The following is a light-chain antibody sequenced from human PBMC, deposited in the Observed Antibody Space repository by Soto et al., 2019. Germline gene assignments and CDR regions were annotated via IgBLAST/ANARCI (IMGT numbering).Light chain of an antibody. V-gene: IGKV3-15*01. Sequence: EMVLTQSPGTLSLSPGERATRSCRASQSVSSSYLAWYQQKPGQAPRLLIYGASTRATGIPARFSGSGSGTEFTLIISSLQSEDSAVYYCQQYNSWLWPFGQGTKVDIK. CDR3: QQYNSWLWP. CDR2: GAS. J-gene: IGKJ1*01. CDR1: QSVSSSY.